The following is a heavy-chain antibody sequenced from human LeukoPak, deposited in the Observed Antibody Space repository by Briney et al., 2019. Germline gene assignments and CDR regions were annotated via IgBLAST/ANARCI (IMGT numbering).Heavy chain of an antibody. CDR3: ARGPRNWNSVYYYYYMDV. D-gene: IGHD1-7*01. Sequence: PSETLSLTCTVSGVSISSSNSYWGWIRQPPGKGLEWIGSIYYSGNTYYNASLKSQVSISIDTSKNQFSLKLSSVTAADTAVYYCARGPRNWNSVYYYYYMDVWGKGTTVTVSS. J-gene: IGHJ6*03. V-gene: IGHV4-39*01. CDR2: IYYSGNT. CDR1: GVSISSSNSY.